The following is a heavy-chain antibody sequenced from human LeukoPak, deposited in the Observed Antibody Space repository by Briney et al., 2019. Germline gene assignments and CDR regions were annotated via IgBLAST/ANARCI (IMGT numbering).Heavy chain of an antibody. V-gene: IGHV3-23*01. D-gene: IGHD3-9*01. Sequence: PAETLSLTCTVSGYSIRSGYYWGWIRQPPGKGLEWVSVISASGGTTYYADSVKGRFTISRDTSKDTVYLQMHSLRAEDTAVYYCAKGDVLPSYPTFDYWGQGTLVTVSS. CDR1: GYSIRSGYY. CDR3: AKGDVLPSYPTFDY. CDR2: ISASGGTT. J-gene: IGHJ4*02.